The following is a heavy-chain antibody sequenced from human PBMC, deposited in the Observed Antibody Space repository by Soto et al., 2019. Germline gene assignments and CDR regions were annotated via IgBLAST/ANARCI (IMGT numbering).Heavy chain of an antibody. CDR2: FIPLFQTT. Sequence: QVQLVQSGTEVKGPGSSVKVSCKASGGTFSSFAISWVRQAPGQGLEWMGGFIPLFQTTNYAQRFQGRVTITADESTSTAYMELSSLRSEDTAVYYCARVESTYYDSSGYYWFDPWGQGTLVTVSS. CDR3: ARVESTYYDSSGYYWFDP. V-gene: IGHV1-69*01. J-gene: IGHJ5*02. D-gene: IGHD3-22*01. CDR1: GGTFSSFA.